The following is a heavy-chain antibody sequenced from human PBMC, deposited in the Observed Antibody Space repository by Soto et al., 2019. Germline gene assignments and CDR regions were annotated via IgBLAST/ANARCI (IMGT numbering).Heavy chain of an antibody. D-gene: IGHD1-1*01. CDR1: VYKFSAYW. V-gene: IGHV5-51*01. CDR3: ARRPQKAYDPIDY. Sequence: LGESLKISCMTSVYKFSAYWIAWVRQRPGKGLEWMGIIYPGDFDTRYSPSFEGQVTISVDRSTNTARLQWNSLKASDTAMYYCARRPQKAYDPIDYWGQGTLVTSPQ. CDR2: IYPGDFDT. J-gene: IGHJ4*02.